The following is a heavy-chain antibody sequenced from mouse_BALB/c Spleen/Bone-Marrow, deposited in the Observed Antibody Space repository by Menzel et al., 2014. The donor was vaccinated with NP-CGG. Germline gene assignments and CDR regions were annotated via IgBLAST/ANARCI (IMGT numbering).Heavy chain of an antibody. Sequence: DVKLVESGGGLVQPGGSLKLSCVASGFTFSSYGMPWVRQTPDKRLELVATINNNGGSTYYPDSVKGQFTISRDNAKNTLYLQMSILKSEDTAMYYCARVYGWYFDVWGAGTTVTVSS. J-gene: IGHJ1*01. V-gene: IGHV5-6-3*01. D-gene: IGHD1-1*01. CDR1: GFTFSSYG. CDR2: INNNGGST. CDR3: ARVYGWYFDV.